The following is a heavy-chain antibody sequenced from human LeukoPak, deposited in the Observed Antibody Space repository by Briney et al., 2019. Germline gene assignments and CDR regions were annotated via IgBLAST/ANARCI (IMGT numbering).Heavy chain of an antibody. D-gene: IGHD2-2*02. Sequence: EASVKVSCKASGGTFSSYAISWVRQAPGQGLEWMGGIIPIFGTANYAQKFQGRVTITADESTSTAYMELSSLRSEDTAVYYCAREGCGATSCYTNDHWGQGTLVTVSS. J-gene: IGHJ4*02. CDR1: GGTFSSYA. V-gene: IGHV1-69*13. CDR2: IIPIFGTA. CDR3: AREGCGATSCYTNDH.